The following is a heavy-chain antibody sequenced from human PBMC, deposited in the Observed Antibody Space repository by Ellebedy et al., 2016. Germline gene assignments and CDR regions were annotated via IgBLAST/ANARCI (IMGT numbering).Heavy chain of an antibody. D-gene: IGHD3-10*01. CDR1: GCSISSGFY. J-gene: IGHJ3*02. CDR3: ARQSITVIRGWAFDN. Sequence: SETLSLTCNVSGCSISSGFYWVWIRQPPGKGLEWIGSINYSGNTYYNPSLKSRVTISVDTSKNQFSLKVTSVTAPDTAVYYCARQSITVIRGWAFDNWGRGTMVTVSS. V-gene: IGHV4-38-2*02. CDR2: INYSGNT.